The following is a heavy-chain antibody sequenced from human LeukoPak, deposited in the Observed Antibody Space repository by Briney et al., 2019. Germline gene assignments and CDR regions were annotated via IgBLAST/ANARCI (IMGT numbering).Heavy chain of an antibody. V-gene: IGHV1-46*01. CDR2: INPTGGST. J-gene: IGHJ4*02. CDR3: ARTAARRFDY. Sequence: GASVKVSCKASGYTFTSYAISWVRQAPGQGLEWMGIINPTGGSTTYAQKFQGRVTMTRDTSTSTVYMELSSLRSDDTAVYYCARTAARRFDYWGQGTLVTVSS. CDR1: GYTFTSYA. D-gene: IGHD6-6*01.